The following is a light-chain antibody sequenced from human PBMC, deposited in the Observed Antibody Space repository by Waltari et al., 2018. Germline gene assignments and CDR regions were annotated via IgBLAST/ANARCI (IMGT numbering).Light chain of an antibody. CDR3: QQLNSYPYT. Sequence: DIQLTQSPSFLSASVGDRVTITCRASQGISSYLVWYQQKPGKAPKVLIYAASTLQSGVSSRFSGSGSGTEFTLTISSLQPEDFATYYCQQLNSYPYTFGQGTKLEIK. CDR2: AAS. J-gene: IGKJ2*01. V-gene: IGKV1-9*01. CDR1: QGISSY.